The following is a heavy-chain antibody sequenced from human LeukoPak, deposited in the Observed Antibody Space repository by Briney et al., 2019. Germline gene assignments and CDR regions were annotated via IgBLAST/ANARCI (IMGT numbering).Heavy chain of an antibody. D-gene: IGHD1-26*01. J-gene: IGHJ4*02. CDR1: GFTFSSYA. V-gene: IGHV3-23*01. CDR3: AKGPNRAVVGAGSGY. Sequence: GGSLRLSCAASGFTFSSYAMSWVRQAPGKGLEWVSAISGSGGSTYYADSVKGRFTISRDNSKNTLYLQMNSLRAEDTAVYYCAKGPNRAVVGAGSGYWGQGTLVTVSS. CDR2: ISGSGGST.